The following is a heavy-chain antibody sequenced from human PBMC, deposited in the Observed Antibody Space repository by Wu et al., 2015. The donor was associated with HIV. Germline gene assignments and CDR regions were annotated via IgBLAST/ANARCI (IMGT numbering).Heavy chain of an antibody. CDR2: IIPIYDKN. V-gene: IGHV1-8*02. CDR1: GVSEYGFRDYG. D-gene: IGHD2-2*02. J-gene: IGHJ4*02. Sequence: QVQLVQSGNEVKKPGSSVKVSCKVVGVSEYGFRDYGINWVRQAPGQGLEWMGRIIPIYDKNDAQKFQGRVTMTRNTSISTAYMELSSLRSEDTAVYYCASSIGEVVPAAIGPFYFDYWGQGTLVTVSS. CDR3: ASSIGEVVPAAIGPFYFDY.